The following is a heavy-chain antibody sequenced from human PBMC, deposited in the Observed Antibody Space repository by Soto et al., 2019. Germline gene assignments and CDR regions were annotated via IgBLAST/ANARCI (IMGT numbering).Heavy chain of an antibody. CDR2: ILPIFGTA. CDR1: GGTFSSYA. V-gene: IGHV1-69*01. Sequence: QVQLVQSGAEVKKPGSSVKVSCKASGGTFSSYAISWVRQAPGQGLEWMGGILPIFGTANYAQKFQGRVTITADESTSTAYMELSSLRSEDTAVYYCAADCSGGSCYPPFAYWGQGTLVTVSS. J-gene: IGHJ4*02. CDR3: AADCSGGSCYPPFAY. D-gene: IGHD2-15*01.